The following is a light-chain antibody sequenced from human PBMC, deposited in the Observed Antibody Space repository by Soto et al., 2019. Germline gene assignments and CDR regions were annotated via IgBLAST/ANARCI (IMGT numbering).Light chain of an antibody. Sequence: QSALTQPASVSGSPGQSITISCTGTSSDVGGYNYVSWYQQHPGKAPKLMIYDVSNRPSGVSNRFSGSKSGNTASLTISGLQAEDEADYYCTSYTSSSTRGHVVFCGGTKLTVL. V-gene: IGLV2-14*01. CDR3: TSYTSSSTRGHVV. CDR1: SSDVGGYNY. J-gene: IGLJ3*02. CDR2: DVS.